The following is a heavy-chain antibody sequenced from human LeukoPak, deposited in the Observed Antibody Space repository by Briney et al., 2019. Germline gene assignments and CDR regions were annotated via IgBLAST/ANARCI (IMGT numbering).Heavy chain of an antibody. D-gene: IGHD4-11*01. Sequence: SETLSLTCTVSGVSISSHYWSWIRQPPGKGLEWIGYIYYSGSTNYNPSLKSRVTISVDTSKNQFSLKLSPVTAADTAVYYCAREIGYSTGFRYWGQGTLVTVSS. J-gene: IGHJ4*02. V-gene: IGHV4-59*11. CDR1: GVSISSHY. CDR3: AREIGYSTGFRY. CDR2: IYYSGST.